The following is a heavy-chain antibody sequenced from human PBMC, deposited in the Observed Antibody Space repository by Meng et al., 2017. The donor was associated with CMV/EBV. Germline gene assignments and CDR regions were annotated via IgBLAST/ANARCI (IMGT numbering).Heavy chain of an antibody. D-gene: IGHD4-23*01. CDR2: IYSSRST. V-gene: IGHV4-4*07. Sequence: GVEPLEPSATLSLHCTVSGGSISSYYWSWIRQAAGKGLEGIGRIYSSRSTNYTPALRSRFTMSVDTSKNQFSLKLSSVTAADASVYYSARGLRWNGVIDYWGQGTLVTVSS. CDR1: GGSISSYY. J-gene: IGHJ4*02. CDR3: ARGLRWNGVIDY.